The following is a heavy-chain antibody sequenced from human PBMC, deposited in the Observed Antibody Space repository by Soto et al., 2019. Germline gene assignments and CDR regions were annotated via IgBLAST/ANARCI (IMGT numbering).Heavy chain of an antibody. CDR2: FNGGNGNI. CDR1: GYTFSTYA. D-gene: IGHD1-26*01. J-gene: IGHJ4*02. CDR3: ARGNVQGGGLDY. V-gene: IGHV1-3*05. Sequence: QVQLVQSGAEERKPGASVKVSCKAFGYTFSTYAIHWVRRAPRQGLEGMGWFNGGNGNIKYSQKFEGRVTITSDTAATTAYMELNMLRSEDTAVYYGARGNVQGGGLDYWGQGTLVSVSS.